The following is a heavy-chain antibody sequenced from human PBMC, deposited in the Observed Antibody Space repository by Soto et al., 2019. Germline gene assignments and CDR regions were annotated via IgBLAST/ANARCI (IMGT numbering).Heavy chain of an antibody. D-gene: IGHD6-13*01. CDR3: ARSPRSSPYFDF. CDR1: GYTFSNFW. V-gene: IGHV5-51*01. J-gene: IGHJ4*02. Sequence: LKISCQCSGYTFSNFWIGWVRQLPGQGLEWMGIIYPGDHETRYSPSFLGKVTISAETSINTAYLQWSSLEASDSAFYFCARSPRSSPYFDFWGQGALVTVSS. CDR2: IYPGDHET.